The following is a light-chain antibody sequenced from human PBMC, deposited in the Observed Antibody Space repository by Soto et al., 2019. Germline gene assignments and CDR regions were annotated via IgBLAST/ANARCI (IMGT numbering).Light chain of an antibody. CDR2: SNN. Sequence: QSALTQPPSASGTPGQRVTISCSGISSNIGSNTVNWYQQLPGTAPKLLIYSNNQRPSGVPDRFSGSKSGTSASLAISGLQSEDEADYYCAAWDDSLNGHVVFGGGTQLTVL. CDR3: AAWDDSLNGHVV. J-gene: IGLJ2*01. V-gene: IGLV1-44*01. CDR1: SSNIGSNT.